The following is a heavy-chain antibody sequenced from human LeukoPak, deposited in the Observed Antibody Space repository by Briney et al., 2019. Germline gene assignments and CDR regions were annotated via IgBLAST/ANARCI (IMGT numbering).Heavy chain of an antibody. Sequence: SETLSLTCTVSGGSISSSSYYWGWIRQPPGKGLEWIGSIYYSGSTYYNPSLKSRVTISVDTSKNQFSLKLSSVTAADTAVYYCARGGGSFRAGYYYYMDVWGKGTTVTVSS. D-gene: IGHD1-26*01. CDR3: ARGGGSFRAGYYYYMDV. J-gene: IGHJ6*03. CDR2: IYYSGST. V-gene: IGHV4-39*07. CDR1: GGSISSSSYY.